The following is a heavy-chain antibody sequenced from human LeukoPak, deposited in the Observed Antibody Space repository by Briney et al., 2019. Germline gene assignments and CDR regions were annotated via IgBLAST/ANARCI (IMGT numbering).Heavy chain of an antibody. CDR2: MSSSRSYI. V-gene: IGHV3-21*01. J-gene: IGHJ4*02. CDR1: GFTFSSYS. Sequence: GGSLRLSCAASGFTFSSYSMNWVRQAPGKGLEWVSSMSSSRSYIYYADSLKGRFTISRDNAKNSLYLQMNSLRAEGTAVYYCARGPPHDYWGQGTLVTVSS. CDR3: ARGPPHDY.